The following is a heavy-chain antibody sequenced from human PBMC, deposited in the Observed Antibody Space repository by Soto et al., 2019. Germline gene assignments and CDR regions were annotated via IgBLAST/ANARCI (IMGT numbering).Heavy chain of an antibody. CDR2: IYTSGST. D-gene: IGHD6-6*01. CDR1: GCSSSSYY. Sequence: PXEALSVTCAVAGCSSSSYYWSWIRQPAGSGLEWIGRIYTSGSTNYNPSLKSRVTMSVDTSKNQFSLKLSSVTAADTAVYYCARCREGQLGHVPCWAFDIWGQGKMVTVS. V-gene: IGHV4-4*07. CDR3: ARCREGQLGHVPCWAFDI. J-gene: IGHJ3*02.